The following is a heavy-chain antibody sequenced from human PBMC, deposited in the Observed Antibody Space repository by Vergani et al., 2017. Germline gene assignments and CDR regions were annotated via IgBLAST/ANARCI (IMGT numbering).Heavy chain of an antibody. CDR3: ASTGVEAAAAGNYYYYGMDV. D-gene: IGHD6-13*01. V-gene: IGHV3-21*01. J-gene: IGHJ6*02. Sequence: EVQLLESGGGLVQPGGSLRLSCAASGFTFSSYSMNWVRQAPGKGLEWVSSISSSSSYIYYADSVKGRFTISRDNSKNTLYLQMNSLRAEDTAVYYCASTGVEAAAAGNYYYYGMDVWGQGTTVTVSS. CDR2: ISSSSSYI. CDR1: GFTFSSYS.